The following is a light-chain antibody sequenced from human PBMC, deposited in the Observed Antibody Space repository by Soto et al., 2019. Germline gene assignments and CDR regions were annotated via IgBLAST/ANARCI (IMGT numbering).Light chain of an antibody. CDR1: SSNVGSYNL. CDR2: EVS. J-gene: IGLJ1*01. V-gene: IGLV2-14*02. CDR3: SSYTSSSILYV. Sequence: QSVLTQPASVSGSPGQSITISCTGTSSNVGSYNLVSWYQQHPGKAPKLMIYEVSKRPSGVSNRFSGSKSGNTASLTISGLQAEDEADYYCSSYTSSSILYVFGTGTKVTVL.